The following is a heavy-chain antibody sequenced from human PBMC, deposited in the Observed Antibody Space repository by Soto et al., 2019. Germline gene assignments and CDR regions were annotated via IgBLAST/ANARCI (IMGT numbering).Heavy chain of an antibody. D-gene: IGHD2-2*01. CDR3: ARGVTGYCSSTSCPSTYYYYYGMDV. V-gene: IGHV4-59*12. CDR2: IYYSGST. CDR1: GGSISSYY. Sequence: SETLSLTCTVSGGSISSYYWSWIRQPPGKGLEWIGYIYYSGSTNYNPSLKSRVTISVDTSKNQFSLKLSSVTAADTAVYYCARGVTGYCSSTSCPSTYYYYYGMDVWGQGTTVT. J-gene: IGHJ6*02.